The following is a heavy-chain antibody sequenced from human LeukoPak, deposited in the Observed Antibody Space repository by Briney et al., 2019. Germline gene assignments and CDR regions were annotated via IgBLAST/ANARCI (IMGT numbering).Heavy chain of an antibody. V-gene: IGHV1-69*04. D-gene: IGHD3/OR15-3a*01. J-gene: IGHJ5*02. CDR1: GGTFSSYA. Sequence: SVRVSCKASGGTFSSYAISWVRQAPGQGLEWMGRIIPIFGIANYAQKFQGRVTITADKSTSTAYMELSSLRSEDTAVYYCARDGFLDRQNWFDPWCQGTLVTVSS. CDR2: IIPIFGIA. CDR3: ARDGFLDRQNWFDP.